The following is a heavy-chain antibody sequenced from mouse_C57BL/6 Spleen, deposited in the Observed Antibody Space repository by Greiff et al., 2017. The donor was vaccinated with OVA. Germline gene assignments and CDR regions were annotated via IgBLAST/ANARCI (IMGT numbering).Heavy chain of an antibody. V-gene: IGHV1-5*01. J-gene: IGHJ4*01. CDR1: GYTFTSYW. CDR2: IYPGNSDT. D-gene: IGHD2-4*01. Sequence: EVQLQQSGTVLARPGASVKMSCKTSGYTFTSYWMHWVKQRPGQGLEWIGAIYPGNSDTSYNQKFKGKAKLTAVTSASTAYMELSSLINEDSAVYYCTRGEDDYDEDYAMDYWGQGTSVTVSS. CDR3: TRGEDDYDEDYAMDY.